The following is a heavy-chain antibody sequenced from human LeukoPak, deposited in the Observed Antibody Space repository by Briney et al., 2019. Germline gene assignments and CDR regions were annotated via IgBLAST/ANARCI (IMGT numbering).Heavy chain of an antibody. J-gene: IGHJ4*02. CDR1: GFTYSHFG. CDR3: AKDAQRGFDYSNSLEY. CDR2: IWSDGTEK. Sequence: PTGGSLRLSCAGSGFTYSHFGMHWVRQAPGKGLEGVAVIWSDGTEKYYGDAVKGRFTISRDNSRNTVYLQMNNLRDDDTAVYYCAKDAQRGFDYSNSLEYWGQGALVIVSS. V-gene: IGHV3-33*06. D-gene: IGHD4-11*01.